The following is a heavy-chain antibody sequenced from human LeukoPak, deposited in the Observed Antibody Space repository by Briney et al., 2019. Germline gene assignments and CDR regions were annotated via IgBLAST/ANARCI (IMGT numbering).Heavy chain of an antibody. D-gene: IGHD3-22*01. CDR2: ISGSGGTT. CDR3: AKGLYYCDSSGYLTFDY. Sequence: GGSLRLSCAASGFTFTSYAMYWVRQAPGRGLEWVSGISGSGGTTDYAVSVKGRFTISRDNSKNTLYLQMNSLRAEDTAVYYCAKGLYYCDSSGYLTFDYWGQGTLVTVSS. CDR1: GFTFTSYA. J-gene: IGHJ4*02. V-gene: IGHV3-23*01.